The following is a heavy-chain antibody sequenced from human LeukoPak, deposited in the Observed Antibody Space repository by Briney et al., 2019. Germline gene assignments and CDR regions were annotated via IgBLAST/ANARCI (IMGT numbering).Heavy chain of an antibody. CDR1: GGSISIYY. CDR2: IYTSRST. D-gene: IGHD1-26*01. J-gene: IGHJ4*02. Sequence: SETLSLTCTVSGGSISIYYWSWIRQPAGRGLEWIGRIYTSRSTNYNTSLKSRVSMSVNTSKNQFSLKLSSVTAADTAVVYCARENSGSYREFDYWGQGTLVTVPS. CDR3: ARENSGSYREFDY. V-gene: IGHV4-4*07.